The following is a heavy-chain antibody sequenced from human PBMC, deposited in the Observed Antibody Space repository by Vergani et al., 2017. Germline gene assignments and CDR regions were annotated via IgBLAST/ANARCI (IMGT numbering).Heavy chain of an antibody. CDR2: IYTSGST. V-gene: IGHV4-4*07. CDR3: ARDHVLLWVGEPMGYYFDY. CDR1: GGSISSYY. Sequence: QVQLQESGPGLVKPSETLSLTCTVSGGSISSYYWSWIRQPAGKGLAWIGRIYTSGSTNYNPSLKSRVTMSVDTSKNQFSLKLSSVTAAETAVYYCARDHVLLWVGEPMGYYFDYWGQGTLVTVSS. D-gene: IGHD3-10*01. J-gene: IGHJ4*02.